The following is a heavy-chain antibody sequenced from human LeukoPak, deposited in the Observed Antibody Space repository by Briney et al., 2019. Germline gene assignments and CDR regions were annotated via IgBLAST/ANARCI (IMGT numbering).Heavy chain of an antibody. D-gene: IGHD3-22*01. V-gene: IGHV1-46*01. CDR3: ARDPYYYDSSGWSEDAFDI. CDR1: GYTFTSYY. J-gene: IGHJ3*02. Sequence: ASVKVSCKASGYTFTSYYMHWVRQAPGQGLEWMGIINPSGGSTSYAQKFQGGVTMTRDMSTSTVYMELSSLRSEDTAVYYCARDPYYYDSSGWSEDAFDIWGQGTMVTVSS. CDR2: INPSGGST.